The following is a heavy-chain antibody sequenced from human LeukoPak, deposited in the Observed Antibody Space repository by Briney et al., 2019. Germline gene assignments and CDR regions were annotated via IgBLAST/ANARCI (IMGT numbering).Heavy chain of an antibody. Sequence: PGGSLRLSCAASGFTFSSHWMHWVRQAPGKGLVWVSLIDGDGSNTNYADSVKGRFVISRDNAKNTLFLQMSSLRADNTGVYYCTRDLGHCTGGTCCPSGPADYWGQGTLVTVSS. D-gene: IGHD2-15*01. CDR1: GFTFSSHW. J-gene: IGHJ4*02. CDR2: IDGDGSNT. V-gene: IGHV3-74*01. CDR3: TRDLGHCTGGTCCPSGPADY.